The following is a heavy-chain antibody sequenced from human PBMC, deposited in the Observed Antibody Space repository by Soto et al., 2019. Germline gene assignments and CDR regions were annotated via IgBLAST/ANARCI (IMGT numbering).Heavy chain of an antibody. Sequence: AGGSLRHSCAASGFTFSSYGMHWVRQAPGKGLEWVAVISYDGSNKYYADSVKGRFTISRDNSKNTLYLQMNSLRAEDTAVYYCAKEGPSLSYYMAVWGKGTTVTVSS. CDR1: GFTFSSYG. V-gene: IGHV3-30*18. CDR3: AKEGPSLSYYMAV. J-gene: IGHJ6*03. CDR2: ISYDGSNK.